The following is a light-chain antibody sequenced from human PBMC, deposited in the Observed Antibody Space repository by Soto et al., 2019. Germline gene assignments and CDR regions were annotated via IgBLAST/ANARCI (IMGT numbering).Light chain of an antibody. CDR2: GTS. Sequence: EIVLTQSPGTLSLSPGERATLSCRASQSVSSSYLAWYQQKPGQAPRLLIYGTSSRATGIPARFSGSGSGTDFTLTISRLEPEDFAVYHCQQYGRSPNTFGQGTKLEIK. J-gene: IGKJ2*01. V-gene: IGKV3-20*01. CDR3: QQYGRSPNT. CDR1: QSVSSSY.